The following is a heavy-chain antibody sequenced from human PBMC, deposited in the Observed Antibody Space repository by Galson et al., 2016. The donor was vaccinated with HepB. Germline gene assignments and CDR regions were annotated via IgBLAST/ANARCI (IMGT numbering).Heavy chain of an antibody. J-gene: IGHJ1*01. CDR2: INDSGVT. D-gene: IGHD4-11*01. V-gene: IGHV4-34*01. CDR3: ARAPYSSRLYKYSQY. CDR1: GGTFNNYF. Sequence: SETLSLTCLVRGGTFNNYFWTWIRQTPGKGLEWIGEINDSGVTKYNPSLRSRVTLSKDTSKNQFSLNLTSLTVADAAMYYCARAPYSSRLYKYSQYWGQVTLVTVSS.